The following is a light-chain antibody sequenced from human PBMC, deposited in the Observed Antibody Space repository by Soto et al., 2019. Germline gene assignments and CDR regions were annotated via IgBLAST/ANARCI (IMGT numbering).Light chain of an antibody. V-gene: IGKV3-15*01. CDR3: QQYNTWPHT. Sequence: DIVMTHSPGTLSVSPGERATLSCRASQSVSSNLAWYQQKPGQSPRLLLYGSSTRATGIPARFRGSGSGTDFTLTISSLQSEDFAVYYCQQYNTWPHTFGQGTKLKIK. CDR2: GSS. J-gene: IGKJ2*01. CDR1: QSVSSN.